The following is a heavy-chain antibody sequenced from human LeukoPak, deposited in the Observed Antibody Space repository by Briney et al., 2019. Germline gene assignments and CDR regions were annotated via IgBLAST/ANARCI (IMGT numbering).Heavy chain of an antibody. D-gene: IGHD3-3*01. Sequence: GGSLRLSCAASGFTFSSYGMHWVRQAPGKGLEWVAVISYDGSNKYYADSVKGRFTISRDNSKNTLYLQMNSLGAEDTAVYYCAKGRGIFGVVITDYFDYWGQGTLVTVS. CDR2: ISYDGSNK. V-gene: IGHV3-30*18. J-gene: IGHJ4*01. CDR1: GFTFSSYG. CDR3: AKGRGIFGVVITDYFDY.